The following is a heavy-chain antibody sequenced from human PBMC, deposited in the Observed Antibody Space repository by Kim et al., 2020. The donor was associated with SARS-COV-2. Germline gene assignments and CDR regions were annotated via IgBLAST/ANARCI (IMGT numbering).Heavy chain of an antibody. J-gene: IGHJ4*02. D-gene: IGHD2-15*01. Sequence: ASVKVSCKASGYRFTSYAMNWVRHAPGQGLEWMGWINTNTGNPTYAQGFTGRFVFSLDTSVSTAYLHISSLKAEDTAVYYCASLYCSGANCYSPRFDHWGQGTLVTVSS. CDR1: GYRFTSYA. CDR3: ASLYCSGANCYSPRFDH. CDR2: INTNTGNP. V-gene: IGHV7-4-1*02.